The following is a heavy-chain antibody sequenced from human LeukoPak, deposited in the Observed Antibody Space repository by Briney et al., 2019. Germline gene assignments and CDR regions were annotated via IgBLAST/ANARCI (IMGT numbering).Heavy chain of an antibody. CDR3: ARDRYGDYVPMYYFDY. V-gene: IGHV1-69*04. CDR1: GYTFTSYG. CDR2: IIPILGIA. J-gene: IGHJ4*02. Sequence: ASVKVSCKASGYTFTSYGISWVRQAPGQGLEWMGRIIPILGIANYAQKFQGRVTITADKSTSTAYMELSSLRSEDTAVYYCARDRYGDYVPMYYFDYWGQGTLVTVSS. D-gene: IGHD4-17*01.